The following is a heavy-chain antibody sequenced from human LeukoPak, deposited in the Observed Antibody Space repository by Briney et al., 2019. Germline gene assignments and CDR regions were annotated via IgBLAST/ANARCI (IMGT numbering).Heavy chain of an antibody. CDR2: INSNSGAR. V-gene: IGHV1-2*04. D-gene: IGHD1-26*01. J-gene: IGHJ4*02. CDR1: VYTVSGDY. Sequence: ASVKVSCKAAVYTVSGDYRHWVRHAPGQGLESMGWINSNSGARNYAPKFQGWVTFSRDNYISTASMELSSVSSDDPAIYYCARGRGGATTGFDHWGQGTLVTVSS. CDR3: ARGRGGATTGFDH.